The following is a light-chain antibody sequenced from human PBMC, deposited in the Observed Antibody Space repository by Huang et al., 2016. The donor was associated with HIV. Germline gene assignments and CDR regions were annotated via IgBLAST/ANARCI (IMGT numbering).Light chain of an antibody. CDR3: QHSCSSPYT. CDR2: GAY. CDR1: QTISSC. Sequence: DIQMTQSPSSVSASVGHRLTITCRASQTISSCLNWYQQKPGKGPQLLIYGAYSLHIGVSSRFSGSGSGSDFTLTISRLQPEDFATYYCQHSCSSPYTFGQGTKVEIK. J-gene: IGKJ2*01. V-gene: IGKV1-39*01.